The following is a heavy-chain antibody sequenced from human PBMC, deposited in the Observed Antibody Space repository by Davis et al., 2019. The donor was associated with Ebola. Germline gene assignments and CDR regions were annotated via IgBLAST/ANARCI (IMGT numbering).Heavy chain of an antibody. Sequence: GESLKISCAASGFTFSSYAMSWVRQAPGKGLEWVSAISGSGGGTYYADSVKGRFTISRDNSKNTLYLQMNSLRAEDTAVYYCAKDHQSGYSYGTTNDYWGQGTLVTVSS. CDR2: ISGSGGGT. V-gene: IGHV3-23*01. CDR3: AKDHQSGYSYGTTNDY. CDR1: GFTFSSYA. J-gene: IGHJ4*02. D-gene: IGHD5-18*01.